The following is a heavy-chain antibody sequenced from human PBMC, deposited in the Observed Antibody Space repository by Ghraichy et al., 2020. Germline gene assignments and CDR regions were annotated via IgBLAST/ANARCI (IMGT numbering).Heavy chain of an antibody. V-gene: IGHV3-23*01. CDR1: GFTFSSYA. CDR3: AKDWDIGSYFVCDY. D-gene: IGHD1-26*01. CDR2: ISGRGGST. Sequence: GALRLSCAASGFTFSSYAMSWVRQAPGKGLEWVSAISGRGGSTYYADSVKGRFTISRDNSKSTLYLQMNSLRAEDAAVYYCAKDWDIGSYFVCDYWGQGTLVTVSS. J-gene: IGHJ4*02.